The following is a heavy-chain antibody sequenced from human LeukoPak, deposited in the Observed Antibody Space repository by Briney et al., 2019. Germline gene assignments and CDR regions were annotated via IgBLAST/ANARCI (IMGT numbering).Heavy chain of an antibody. CDR1: GGSISSYY. J-gene: IGHJ4*02. Sequence: SETLSLTCTVSGGSISSYYWSWIRQPAGKGLEWIGRIYTSGSTNYNPSLKSRVTMSVDTSKNQFSLKLSSVTAADTAVYYCARDRYCYDSSGHARNFDYWGQGTLVTVSS. CDR2: IYTSGST. CDR3: ARDRYCYDSSGHARNFDY. V-gene: IGHV4-4*07. D-gene: IGHD3-22*01.